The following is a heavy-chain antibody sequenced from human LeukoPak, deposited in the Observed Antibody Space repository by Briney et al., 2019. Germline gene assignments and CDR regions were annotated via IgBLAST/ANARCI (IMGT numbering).Heavy chain of an antibody. Sequence: GGSLRLPCAASGFTFSIYAMSWVRQAPGKGLEWVSAISGSGGTAYYADSVKGRFTISRDNSKNTLYLQMNSLRAEDTAVYYCAKKGYYDGSGYYMYYFDHWGQGTLVTVSS. CDR2: ISGSGGTA. CDR3: AKKGYYDGSGYYMYYFDH. CDR1: GFTFSIYA. D-gene: IGHD3-22*01. V-gene: IGHV3-23*01. J-gene: IGHJ4*02.